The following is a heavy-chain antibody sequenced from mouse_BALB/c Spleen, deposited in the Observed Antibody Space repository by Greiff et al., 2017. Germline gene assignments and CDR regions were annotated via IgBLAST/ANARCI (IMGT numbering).Heavy chain of an antibody. Sequence: QVQLQQSGAELVRPGTSVKVSCKASGYAFTNYLIEWVKQRPGQGLEWIGVINPGSGGTNYNEKFKGKATLTADKSSSTAYMQLSSLTSDDSAVYFCARSGGYDYGVFAYWGQGTLVTVSA. CDR2: INPGSGGT. V-gene: IGHV1-54*01. CDR3: ARSGGYDYGVFAY. CDR1: GYAFTNYL. J-gene: IGHJ3*01. D-gene: IGHD2-4*01.